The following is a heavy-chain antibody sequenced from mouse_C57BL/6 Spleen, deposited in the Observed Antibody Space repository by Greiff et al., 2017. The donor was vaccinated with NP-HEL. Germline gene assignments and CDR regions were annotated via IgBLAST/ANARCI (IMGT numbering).Heavy chain of an antibody. CDR3: ARENDGSFDY. V-gene: IGHV1-82*01. D-gene: IGHD2-3*01. Sequence: VQLQQSGPELVKPGASVKISCKASGYAFSSSWMNWVKQRPGKGLEWIGRIYPGDGDTNYNGKFKGKATLTADKSSSTAYMQLSSLTSEDSAVYFCARENDGSFDYWGQGTTLTVSS. CDR1: GYAFSSSW. J-gene: IGHJ2*01. CDR2: IYPGDGDT.